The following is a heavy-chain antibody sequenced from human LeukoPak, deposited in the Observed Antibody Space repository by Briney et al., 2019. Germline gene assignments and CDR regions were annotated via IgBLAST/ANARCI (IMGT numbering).Heavy chain of an antibody. V-gene: IGHV4-34*01. D-gene: IGHD6-13*01. Sequence: GSLRLSCAASGFTFSSYAMSWVRQPPGKGLEWIGEINHSGSTNYNPSLKSRVTISVDTSKNQFSLKLSSVTAADTAVYYCARAAAADWDWFDPWGQGTLVTVSS. CDR2: INHSGST. CDR1: GFTFSSYA. CDR3: ARAAAADWDWFDP. J-gene: IGHJ5*02.